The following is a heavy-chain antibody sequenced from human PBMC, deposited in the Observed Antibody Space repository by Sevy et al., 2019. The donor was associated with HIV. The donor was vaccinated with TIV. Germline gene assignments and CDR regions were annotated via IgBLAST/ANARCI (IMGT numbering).Heavy chain of an antibody. Sequence: ASVKVSCKVSGYTLIEFSMHWVRQAPGKGLEWMGGFDPEDGETIYAQTFQGRVTMTEDTSTDTAYMELSSLRSEDTAVYYCARDLTIFGVIPDYWGQGTLVTVSS. CDR2: FDPEDGET. CDR3: ARDLTIFGVIPDY. J-gene: IGHJ4*02. D-gene: IGHD3-3*01. CDR1: GYTLIEFS. V-gene: IGHV1-24*01.